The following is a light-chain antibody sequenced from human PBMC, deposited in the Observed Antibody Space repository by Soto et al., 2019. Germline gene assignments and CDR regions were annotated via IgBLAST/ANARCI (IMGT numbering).Light chain of an antibody. CDR1: QSVSSN. CDR3: QQYNNWPPT. CDR2: GAS. V-gene: IGKV3-15*01. J-gene: IGKJ2*01. Sequence: EIVMTQSPATLSVSPGERATLSCRASQSVSSNFAWYQQKPGQAPRLLIYGASTRATGIPARFSGSGSGTDFTLTISSLESEDFAVYYCQQYNNWPPTFGQGTKLEIK.